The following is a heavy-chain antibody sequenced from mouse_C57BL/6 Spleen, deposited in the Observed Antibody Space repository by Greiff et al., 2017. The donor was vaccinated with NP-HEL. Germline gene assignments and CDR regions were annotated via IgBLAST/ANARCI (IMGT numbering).Heavy chain of an antibody. CDR1: GYTFTEYT. J-gene: IGHJ2*01. D-gene: IGHD1-1*01. CDR2: FYPGSGSI. CDR3: ARHGAALITTVVAHFDY. V-gene: IGHV1-62-2*01. Sequence: QVQLQESGAELVKPGASVKLSCKASGYTFTEYTIHWVKQRSGQGLEWIGWFYPGSGSIKYNEKFKDKATLTADKSSSTVYMELSRLTSEDSAVYFCARHGAALITTVVAHFDYWGQGTTLTVSS.